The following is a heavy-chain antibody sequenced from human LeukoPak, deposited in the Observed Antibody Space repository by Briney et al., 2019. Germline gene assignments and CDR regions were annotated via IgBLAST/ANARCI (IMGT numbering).Heavy chain of an antibody. J-gene: IGHJ6*02. D-gene: IGHD2-2*01. CDR2: IYTSGST. CDR3: AREGPCSTSCYYYYYGMDV. Sequence: KPSETLSLTCTVSGGSISSYYWSWIRQPAAKGLEWIGRIYTSGSTNYNPSIKSRVTMSVDTSKNQFSLKLSSVTAADTAVYYCAREGPCSTSCYYYYYGMDVWGQGTTVTVSS. V-gene: IGHV4-4*07. CDR1: GGSISSYY.